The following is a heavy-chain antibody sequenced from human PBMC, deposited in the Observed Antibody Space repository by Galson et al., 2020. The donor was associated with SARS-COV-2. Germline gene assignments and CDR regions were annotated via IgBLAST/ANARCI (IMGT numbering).Heavy chain of an antibody. V-gene: IGHV2-70*11. Sequence: ESGPTLVKPTQTLTLTCTFSGFSLTTSGMCVGWIRQPPGKALEWLARIDWDDDEYYSASLKTRLTISKDTSKNPVVLTMTNMDPVDTATYYCARIDSSGCRGNYWGQGTLVTVSS. CDR3: ARIDSSGCRGNY. D-gene: IGHD6-19*01. CDR1: GFSLTTSGMC. CDR2: IDWDDDE. J-gene: IGHJ4*02.